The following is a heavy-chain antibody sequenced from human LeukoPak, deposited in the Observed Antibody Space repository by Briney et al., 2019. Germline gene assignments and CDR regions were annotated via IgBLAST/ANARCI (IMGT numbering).Heavy chain of an antibody. Sequence: SETLSLTCAVYGGSFSGYYWSWIRQPPGKGLEWIEEINHSGSTNYNPSLKSRVTISVDTSKNQFSLKLSSVTAADTAVYYCARRPYCSSTSRYPPPPAYYYYGMDVWGQGTTVTVSS. CDR1: GGSFSGYY. CDR2: INHSGST. D-gene: IGHD2-2*01. CDR3: ARRPYCSSTSRYPPPPAYYYYGMDV. V-gene: IGHV4-34*01. J-gene: IGHJ6*02.